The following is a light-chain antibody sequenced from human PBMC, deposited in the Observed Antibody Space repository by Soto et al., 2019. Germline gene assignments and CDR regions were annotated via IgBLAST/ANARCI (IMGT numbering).Light chain of an antibody. CDR2: DTS. CDR3: QQRSNWQYT. V-gene: IGKV3-11*01. J-gene: IGKJ2*01. Sequence: EIVLTQSPATLSLSPGERATLSCRASQSVSSYLAWYQQKPGQAPRLLIYDTSNQATGIPARFSGSGSGTDFTLTISGLEPEDFAVYYCQQRSNWQYTFGLGTRLEIK. CDR1: QSVSSY.